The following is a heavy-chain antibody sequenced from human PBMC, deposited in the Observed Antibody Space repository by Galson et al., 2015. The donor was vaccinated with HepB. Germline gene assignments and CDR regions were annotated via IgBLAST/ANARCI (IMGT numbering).Heavy chain of an antibody. CDR1: GYSFTSYW. D-gene: IGHD3-22*01. CDR2: IYPGDSDT. J-gene: IGHJ4*02. Sequence: QSGAEVKKPGESLKISCKGSGYSFTSYWIGWVRQMPGKGLEWMGIIYPGDSDTRYSPSFQGQVTISADKSISTAYLQWSSLKASDTAMYYCARPSPYYYDSSGYSGWYFDYWGQGTLVTVSS. V-gene: IGHV5-51*03. CDR3: ARPSPYYYDSSGYSGWYFDY.